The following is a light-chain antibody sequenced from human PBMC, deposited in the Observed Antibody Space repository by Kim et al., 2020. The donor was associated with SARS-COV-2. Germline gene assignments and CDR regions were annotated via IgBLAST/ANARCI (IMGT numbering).Light chain of an antibody. Sequence: SASVGDRITLTCRASQTINTYLNWYQQTPGKTPKLLIYAAYNLPSGVPSRFSGSAAGTEFTLTITSLQPEDSATYYCQQSYRVPWTSGQGTKVEI. CDR3: QQSYRVPWT. V-gene: IGKV1-39*01. CDR2: AAY. CDR1: QTINTY. J-gene: IGKJ1*01.